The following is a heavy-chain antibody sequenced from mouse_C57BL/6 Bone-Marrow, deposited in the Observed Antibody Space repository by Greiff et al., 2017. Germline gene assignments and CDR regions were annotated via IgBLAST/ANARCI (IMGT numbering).Heavy chain of an antibody. D-gene: IGHD2-3*01. CDR2: IDPEIGDT. J-gene: IGHJ2*01. V-gene: IGHV14-4*01. CDR3: SSFDGNYFDF. Sequence: EVQLQQSGAELVRPGASVKLSCTASGFNIKDDYIHWVKQRPEQGLEWIGWIDPEIGDTEYASKFPGKATITSYTSSNTAYLQRSSLTSEDTAVDYCSSFDGNYFDFWGQGTPLTGAS. CDR1: GFNIKDDY.